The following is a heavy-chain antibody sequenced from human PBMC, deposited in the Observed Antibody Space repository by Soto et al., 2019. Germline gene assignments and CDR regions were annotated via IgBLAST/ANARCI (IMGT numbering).Heavy chain of an antibody. V-gene: IGHV1-3*01. CDR2: INAANGDT. CDR1: GYTFTSYG. CDR3: VRRHVSATGIDWFDP. Sequence: WASGKVSCKASGYTFTSYGIHWVRQAPGQRLEWMGWINAANGDTKYSPKFQGRVTITRDTSASTAYMELSSLRSEDTAVYYCVRRHVSATGIDWFDPWGQGTLVNVSS. J-gene: IGHJ5*02. D-gene: IGHD6-13*01.